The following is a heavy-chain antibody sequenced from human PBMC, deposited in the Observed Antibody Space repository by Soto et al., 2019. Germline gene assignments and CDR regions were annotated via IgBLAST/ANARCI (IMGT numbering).Heavy chain of an antibody. Sequence: HPGGSLRLSCAASGFTFSSYGMHWVRQAPGKGLEWVAVIWYDGSNKYYADSVKGRFTISRDNSKNTLYLQMNSLRAEDTAVYYCARPYCSGGSCQASYYYYGMDVWGQGTTVTVSS. J-gene: IGHJ6*02. V-gene: IGHV3-33*01. CDR2: IWYDGSNK. CDR3: ARPYCSGGSCQASYYYYGMDV. CDR1: GFTFSSYG. D-gene: IGHD2-15*01.